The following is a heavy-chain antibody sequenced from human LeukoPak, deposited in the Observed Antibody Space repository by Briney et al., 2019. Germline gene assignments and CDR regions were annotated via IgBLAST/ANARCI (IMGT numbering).Heavy chain of an antibody. CDR1: GYTFTGYY. CDR3: ARDRAYDREFAF. CDR2: IIPNSGGT. J-gene: IGHJ4*02. D-gene: IGHD3-3*01. Sequence: AASVKVSCKASGYTFTGYYIHLVRQAPGQGLEWMGRIIPNSGGTNYAQKFQGRVTMTRDTSISTVYMVLNRLRSDDTALYYCARDRAYDREFAFWGQGTLVTVSS. V-gene: IGHV1-2*06.